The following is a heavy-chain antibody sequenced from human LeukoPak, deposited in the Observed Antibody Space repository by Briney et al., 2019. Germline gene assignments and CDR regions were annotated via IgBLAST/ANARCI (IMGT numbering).Heavy chain of an antibody. J-gene: IGHJ4*02. CDR3: ARAVLWGLYGSGCWLY. V-gene: IGHV4-59*12. CDR2: IYYSGST. Sequence: SETLSLTCTVSGGSISSYYWSWIRQPPGKGLEWIGYIYYSGSTNYNPSLKSRVTISVDTSKNQFSLKLSSVTAADTAVYYCARAVLWGLYGSGCWLYWGQGTLVSVSS. D-gene: IGHD3-10*01. CDR1: GGSISSYY.